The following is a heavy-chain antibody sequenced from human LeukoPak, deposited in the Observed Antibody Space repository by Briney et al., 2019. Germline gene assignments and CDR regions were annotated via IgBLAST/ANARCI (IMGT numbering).Heavy chain of an antibody. D-gene: IGHD3-10*01. CDR3: AKDPLQYGSRSYYFDY. V-gene: IGHV3-30*02. J-gene: IGHJ4*02. CDR1: GFSLSSCG. Sequence: PGGSLRLSCAASGFSLSSCGMHWVRQAPGKGLEWVAFIWYDGNNKYYADSVKGRFTISRDSSKNTLYLQMNSLRAEDTAVYYCAKDPLQYGSRSYYFDYWGQGTLVTVSS. CDR2: IWYDGNNK.